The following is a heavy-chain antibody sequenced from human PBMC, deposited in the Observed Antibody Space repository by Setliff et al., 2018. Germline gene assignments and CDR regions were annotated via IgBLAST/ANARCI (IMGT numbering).Heavy chain of an antibody. J-gene: IGHJ6*03. CDR2: ISASGTDM. Sequence: GGSLRLSCVVSGLMFSSYDMNWVRQAPGKGLEWVSFISASGTDMYYADSVKGRFTISRDKAKNALYLQMNSLRAEDTGVYYCEMTSVSPSIYYYMDVWGKGSTVTVSS. D-gene: IGHD4-4*01. CDR3: EMTSVSPSIYYYMDV. CDR1: GLMFSSYD. V-gene: IGHV3-48*03.